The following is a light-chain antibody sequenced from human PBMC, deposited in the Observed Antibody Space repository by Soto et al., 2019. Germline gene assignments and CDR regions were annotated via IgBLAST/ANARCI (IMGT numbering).Light chain of an antibody. CDR3: ASFRSGTGLV. CDR1: RSDIGDSNF. CDR2: EVN. V-gene: IGLV2-14*01. J-gene: IGLJ1*01. Sequence: QSVLTQPASVSGSPGQSVTISCTGPRSDIGDSNFISWYQHSPGKAPRLLIYEVNNQPSRVSKRFSGSKAGNTASLTISGLLDDDEADYFCASFRSGTGLVFGSGTKVTVL.